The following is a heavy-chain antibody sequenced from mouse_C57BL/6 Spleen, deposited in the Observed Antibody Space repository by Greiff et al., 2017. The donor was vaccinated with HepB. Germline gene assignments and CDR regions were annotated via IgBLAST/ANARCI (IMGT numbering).Heavy chain of an antibody. D-gene: IGHD1-3*01. Sequence: VQLQQSGPELVKPGASVKISCKASGYSFTGYYMNWVKQSPEKSLEWIGEINPSTGGTTYNQKFKAKATLTVDKSSSTAYMQLKSLTSEDSAVYYCAKDNPWFAYWGQGTLVTVSA. CDR1: GYSFTGYY. CDR2: INPSTGGT. V-gene: IGHV1-42*01. CDR3: AKDNPWFAY. J-gene: IGHJ3*01.